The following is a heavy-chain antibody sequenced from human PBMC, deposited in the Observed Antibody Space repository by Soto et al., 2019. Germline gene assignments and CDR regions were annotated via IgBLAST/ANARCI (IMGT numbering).Heavy chain of an antibody. CDR2: IYTSGST. Sequence: SETLSLTCTVSGGSISSYYWSWIRQPAGKGLEWIGRIYTSGSTNYNPSLKSRVTMSVDTSKNQFSLKLSSVTAADTAVYYCARGHSSSWYQYYFAYWGQGTLVAVSS. J-gene: IGHJ4*02. V-gene: IGHV4-4*07. D-gene: IGHD6-13*01. CDR3: ARGHSSSWYQYYFAY. CDR1: GGSISSYY.